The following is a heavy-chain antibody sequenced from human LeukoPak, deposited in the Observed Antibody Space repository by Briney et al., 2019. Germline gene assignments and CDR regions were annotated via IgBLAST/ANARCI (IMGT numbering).Heavy chain of an antibody. Sequence: SETLSLTCSISGGSFSSYFWSWVRQPAGKGLEWIGRIYPSGNTNYNPSLKSRVTISADTSKNQFSLKLSSVTAADTAVYYCARDSGRYFDWLFGIWGQGALVTVSS. CDR2: IYPSGNT. J-gene: IGHJ4*02. CDR3: ARDSGRYFDWLFGI. V-gene: IGHV4-4*07. CDR1: GGSFSSYF. D-gene: IGHD3-9*01.